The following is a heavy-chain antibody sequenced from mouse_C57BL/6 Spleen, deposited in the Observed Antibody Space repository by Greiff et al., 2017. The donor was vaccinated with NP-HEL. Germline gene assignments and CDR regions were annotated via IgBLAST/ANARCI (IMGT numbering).Heavy chain of an antibody. CDR1: GYTFTTYP. CDR2: FHPYNDDT. D-gene: IGHD1-1*01. Sequence: QVQLQQSGAELVKPGASVKMSCKASGYTFTTYPIEWMKQNHGKSLEWIGNFHPYNDDTKYNEKFKGKATLTVEKSSSTVYLELSRLTSDDSAVYYCAIIYYYGSRGYAMDYWGQGTSVTVSS. CDR3: AIIYYYGSRGYAMDY. V-gene: IGHV1-47*01. J-gene: IGHJ4*01.